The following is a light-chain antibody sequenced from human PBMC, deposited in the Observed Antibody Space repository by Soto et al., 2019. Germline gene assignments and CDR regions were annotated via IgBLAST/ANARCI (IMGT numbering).Light chain of an antibody. V-gene: IGKV1-5*03. CDR2: KAS. CDR3: QHYNSYPYT. Sequence: DIQMTQSPSTLSASVGDRVTITCRASQTISNWLAWYQQRPGKAPNLLIYKASSLESGVSSRFSGSGSGTEFTLTISSLQPDDFATYYFQHYNSYPYTFGQGTKLEIK. CDR1: QTISNW. J-gene: IGKJ2*01.